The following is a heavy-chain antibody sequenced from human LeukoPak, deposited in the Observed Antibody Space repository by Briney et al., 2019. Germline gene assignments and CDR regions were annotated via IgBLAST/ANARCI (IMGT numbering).Heavy chain of an antibody. CDR2: IYADGNT. CDR1: GFIVNTNY. Sequence: GGSLRLSCAASGFIVNTNYMTWVRQAPGRGLEWVSFIYADGNTYYADSVKGRFTISRDISKNAVYLQMNSLRAEDTAVYYCARDSYGDANFDSWSQGTLVTVPS. D-gene: IGHD4-17*01. CDR3: ARDSYGDANFDS. J-gene: IGHJ4*02. V-gene: IGHV3-53*01.